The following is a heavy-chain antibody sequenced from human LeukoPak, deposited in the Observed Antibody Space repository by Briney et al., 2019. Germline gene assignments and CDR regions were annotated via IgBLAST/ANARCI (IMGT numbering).Heavy chain of an antibody. CDR2: ISSSSNYI. D-gene: IGHD6-13*01. CDR1: GLTFSSYS. V-gene: IGHV3-21*04. Sequence: GGSLRLSCAASGLTFSSYSMNWVRQAPGKGLEWVSSISSSSNYIYYADSVKGRFTISRDNSKNTLYLQMNSLRAEDTAVYYCAKERSGGVLIAAAGYYFDYWGQGTLVTVSS. CDR3: AKERSGGVLIAAAGYYFDY. J-gene: IGHJ4*02.